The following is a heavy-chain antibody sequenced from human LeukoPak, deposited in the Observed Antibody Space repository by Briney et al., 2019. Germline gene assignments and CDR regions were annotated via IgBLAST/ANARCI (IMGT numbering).Heavy chain of an antibody. V-gene: IGHV1-69*05. Sequence: SVKVSCKASGGTFSSYAISWVRQAPGQGLEWMGGIIPIFGTANYAQKFQGRVTITTDESTSTAYMELSSLRSEDTAVYYCARGGHDILTGYYFPLDYWGQGTLFTVSS. J-gene: IGHJ4*02. CDR1: GGTFSSYA. CDR2: IIPIFGTA. D-gene: IGHD3-9*01. CDR3: ARGGHDILTGYYFPLDY.